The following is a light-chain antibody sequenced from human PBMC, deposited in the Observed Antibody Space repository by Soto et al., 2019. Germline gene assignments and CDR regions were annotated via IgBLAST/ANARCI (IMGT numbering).Light chain of an antibody. CDR1: QSISSR. Sequence: TLSASVGDRVTITCRASQSISSRLAWYQQKPGKAPKILIYDASNLESGVPSRFSASGSGTEFTLTISSLQPDDFATYYCQQYNSYSLTFGGGTKVDIK. CDR2: DAS. J-gene: IGKJ4*01. V-gene: IGKV1-5*01. CDR3: QQYNSYSLT.